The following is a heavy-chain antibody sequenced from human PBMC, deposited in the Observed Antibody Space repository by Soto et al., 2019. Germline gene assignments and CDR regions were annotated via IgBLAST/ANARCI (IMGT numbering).Heavy chain of an antibody. J-gene: IGHJ4*02. CDR2: VNPSRGTA. Sequence: ASVKVSCKASGYAFTNYNIHWVRQAPGQGLQWMGEVNPSRGTAGYAETFQGRVTMTRNPSTRTVYMVLTSLTPKDTAIYYCARIASAGKTFFDYWGQGTLVTVSS. CDR3: ARIASAGKTFFDY. D-gene: IGHD2-15*01. CDR1: GYAFTNYN. V-gene: IGHV1-46*01.